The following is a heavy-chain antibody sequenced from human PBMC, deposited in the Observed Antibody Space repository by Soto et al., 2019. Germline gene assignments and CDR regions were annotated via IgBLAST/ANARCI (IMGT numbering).Heavy chain of an antibody. CDR3: ETGVYDFWSAPAGY. V-gene: IGHV3-23*01. CDR1: GFTFSSYA. CDR2: ISGSGGST. Sequence: GSLRLSCAASGFTFSSYAMTWVRQAPGKGLEWVSAISGSGGSTYSADSVKGRFTISRDNAKNTLYLQMNSLRAEDTAIYYCETGVYDFWSAPAGYWGQGTLVTVSS. J-gene: IGHJ4*02. D-gene: IGHD3-3*01.